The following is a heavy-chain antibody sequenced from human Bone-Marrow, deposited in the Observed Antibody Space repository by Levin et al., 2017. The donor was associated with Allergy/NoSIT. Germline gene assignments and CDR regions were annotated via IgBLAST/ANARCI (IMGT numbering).Heavy chain of an antibody. J-gene: IGHJ4*02. Sequence: KVSCKGSRNSFTNHWIAWVRQTPGKGLEWMGIIYPGDSDTRYRASFQGQVTISADKSITTAYLQWSSLRASDTAMYYCARLTGGYVDYWGQGTLVTVSS. CDR3: ARLTGGYVDY. CDR1: RNSFTNHW. CDR2: IYPGDSDT. D-gene: IGHD2-8*02. V-gene: IGHV5-51*01.